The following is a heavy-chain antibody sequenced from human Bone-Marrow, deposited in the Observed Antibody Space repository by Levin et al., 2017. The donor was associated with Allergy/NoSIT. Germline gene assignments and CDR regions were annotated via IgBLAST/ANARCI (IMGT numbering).Heavy chain of an antibody. CDR3: AILRVPAARFSGCWFDP. V-gene: IGHV4-39*01. J-gene: IGHJ5*02. Sequence: SETLSLTCTVSGGSISSSSYYWGWIRQPPGKGLEWIGSIYYSGSTYYNPSLKSRVTISVDTSKNQFSLKLSSVTAADTAVYYCAILRVPAARFSGCWFDPWGQGTLVTVSS. D-gene: IGHD2-2*01. CDR2: IYYSGST. CDR1: GGSISSSSYY.